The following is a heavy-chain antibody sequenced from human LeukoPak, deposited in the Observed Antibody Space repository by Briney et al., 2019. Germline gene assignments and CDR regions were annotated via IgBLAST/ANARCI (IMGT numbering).Heavy chain of an antibody. D-gene: IGHD5-24*01. J-gene: IGHJ4*02. V-gene: IGHV3-30*04. CDR1: GFTFSSYA. Sequence: GRSLRLSCAASGFTFSSYAMHWVRQAPGKGLEWVAVISYDGSNKYYADSVKRRFTISRDNSKNTLYLQMNSLRAEDTAVYYCARPRGDDYISGFDYWGQGTLVTVSS. CDR2: ISYDGSNK. CDR3: ARPRGDDYISGFDY.